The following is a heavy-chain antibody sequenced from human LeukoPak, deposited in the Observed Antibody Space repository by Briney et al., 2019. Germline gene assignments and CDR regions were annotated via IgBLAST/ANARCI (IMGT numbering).Heavy chain of an antibody. CDR2: IKQDGSEK. D-gene: IGHD3-22*01. V-gene: IGHV3-7*01. CDR1: GFTFGSYW. Sequence: GGSLRLSCAASGFTFGSYWMSWVRQAPGKGLEWVANIKQDGSEKYYVDSVKGRFTISRDNAKNSLYLQMNSLRAEDTAVYYCARGGAYYYDSSGYYETYYFDYWGQGTLVTVSS. CDR3: ARGGAYYYDSSGYYETYYFDY. J-gene: IGHJ4*02.